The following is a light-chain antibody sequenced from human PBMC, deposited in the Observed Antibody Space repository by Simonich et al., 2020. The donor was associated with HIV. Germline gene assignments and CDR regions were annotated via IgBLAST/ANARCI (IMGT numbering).Light chain of an antibody. CDR3: CSYAGSGTLV. J-gene: IGLJ3*02. CDR1: NIDVGIYNL. CDR2: EGS. Sequence: QSALTQPASVSGSPGQSITISCTGTNIDVGIYNLVSWYQQHPGKAPKLMIYEGSKRPSGVSNRFSGSKSGNTASLTISGLQAEDEADYYCCSYAGSGTLVFGGGTKLTVL. V-gene: IGLV2-23*01.